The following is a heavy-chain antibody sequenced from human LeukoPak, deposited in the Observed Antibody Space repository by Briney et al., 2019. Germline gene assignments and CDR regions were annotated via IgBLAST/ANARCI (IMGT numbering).Heavy chain of an antibody. V-gene: IGHV1-46*01. CDR3: TRGPHPGDNFYYFDY. CDR1: GYTFTSYY. J-gene: IGHJ4*02. D-gene: IGHD4/OR15-4a*01. CDR2: INPSAGST. Sequence: ASVKVSCKASGYTFTSYYMHWVRQAPGQGLEWMGIINPSAGSTNYAQEFQGRVTMTRDTSTSTVYMELSSLRSEDTAVYYCTRGPHPGDNFYYFDYWGQGTLVTVSS.